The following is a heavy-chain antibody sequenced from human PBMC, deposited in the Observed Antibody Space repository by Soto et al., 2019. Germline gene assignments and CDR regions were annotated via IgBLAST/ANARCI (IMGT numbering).Heavy chain of an antibody. J-gene: IGHJ4*02. CDR1: GGTVSSGSYY. CDR2: ICCSGST. CDR3: ARSYYYVSSGALDY. V-gene: IGHV4-61*01. Sequence: SENLFLTCTVSGGTVSSGSYYWSWIRQPPGKVLSVTSNICCSGSTNYNPSRNSRVILSVDTSKNQFSLKLSSVTAADTAVYYCARSYYYVSSGALDYWGQGTLVTVSS. D-gene: IGHD3-22*01.